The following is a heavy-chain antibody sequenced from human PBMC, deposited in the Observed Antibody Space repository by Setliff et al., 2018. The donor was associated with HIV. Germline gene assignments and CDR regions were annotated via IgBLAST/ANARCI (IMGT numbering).Heavy chain of an antibody. CDR3: ARGLRGYSYAYYYYYMDV. CDR1: GGSISSYY. J-gene: IGHJ6*03. D-gene: IGHD5-18*01. V-gene: IGHV4-59*01. CDR2: IYYSGST. Sequence: PSETLSLTCTVSGGSISSYYWSWIRQPPGKGLEWIGYIYYSGSTNYNPSLKSRVTISVDTSKNQFSLKLSSVTAADTAVYYCARGLRGYSYAYYYYYMDVWGKGTTVTVSS.